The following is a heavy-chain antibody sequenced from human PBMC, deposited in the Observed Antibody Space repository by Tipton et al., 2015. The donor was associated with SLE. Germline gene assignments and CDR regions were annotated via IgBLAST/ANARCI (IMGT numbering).Heavy chain of an antibody. V-gene: IGHV4-34*01. D-gene: IGHD1-26*01. CDR3: ARGPRWAPLCEF. J-gene: IGHJ4*02. Sequence: TLSLTCAVYGGSFSGYYWSWIRQPPGKGPEWIGEINYSGSTNYNPSLKSRVTISVDTSKNQFSLKLNSVTAADTAVYYCARGPRWAPLCEFWGQGTLVTVSS. CDR2: INYSGST. CDR1: GGSFSGYY.